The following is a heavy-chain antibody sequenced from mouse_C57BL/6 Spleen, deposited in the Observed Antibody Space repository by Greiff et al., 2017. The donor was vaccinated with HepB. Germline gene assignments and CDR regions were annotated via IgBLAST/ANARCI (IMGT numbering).Heavy chain of an antibody. Sequence: QVQLQQPGAELVKPGASVKMSCKASGYTFTSYWITWVKQRPGQGLEWIGDIYPGSGSTNYNEKFKSKATLTVDTSSSTAYMQLSSLTSEDSAVYYCARYNYGSHYAMDYWGQGTSVTVSS. J-gene: IGHJ4*01. D-gene: IGHD1-1*01. V-gene: IGHV1-55*01. CDR3: ARYNYGSHYAMDY. CDR1: GYTFTSYW. CDR2: IYPGSGST.